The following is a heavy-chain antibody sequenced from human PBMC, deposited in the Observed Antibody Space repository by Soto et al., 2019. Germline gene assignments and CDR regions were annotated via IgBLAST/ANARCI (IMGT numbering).Heavy chain of an antibody. Sequence: GESLKISCKGSGYSFTSYWIGWVRQMPGKGLEWMGIIYPGDSDTRYSPSFQGQVTISADKSIGTAYLQWSSLKASDTAMYYCARPDIGFGELSVQAFDIWGQGTMVTVSS. CDR2: IYPGDSDT. J-gene: IGHJ3*02. CDR1: GYSFTSYW. CDR3: ARPDIGFGELSVQAFDI. V-gene: IGHV5-51*01. D-gene: IGHD3-10*01.